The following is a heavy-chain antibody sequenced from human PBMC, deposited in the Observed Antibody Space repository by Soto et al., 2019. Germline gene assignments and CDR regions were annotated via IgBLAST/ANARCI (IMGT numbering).Heavy chain of an antibody. Sequence: GASVKVSCKASGYTFTSYGISWVRQAPGQGLEWMGWISAYNGNTNYAQKLQGRVTMTTDTSTSTAYMELRSLRSDDTAVYYCARDSSLYYYDSSGYYSTFDYWGHGTLVTVSS. D-gene: IGHD3-22*01. V-gene: IGHV1-18*04. CDR2: ISAYNGNT. CDR1: GYTFTSYG. J-gene: IGHJ4*01. CDR3: ARDSSLYYYDSSGYYSTFDY.